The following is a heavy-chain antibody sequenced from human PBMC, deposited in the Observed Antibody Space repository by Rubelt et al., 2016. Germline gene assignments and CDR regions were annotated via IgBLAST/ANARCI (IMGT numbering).Heavy chain of an antibody. V-gene: IGHV4-31*02. CDR1: ISSGGYY. Sequence: ISSGGYYWSWIRQHPGKGLEWIGYIYYSKSASYNPSLKSRVTISVDTSKNQFSLKLSSVTAADTAVYYCAREGDSGSYYGPFDYWGQGTLVTVSS. D-gene: IGHD1-26*01. CDR3: AREGDSGSYYGPFDY. CDR2: IYYSKSA. J-gene: IGHJ4*02.